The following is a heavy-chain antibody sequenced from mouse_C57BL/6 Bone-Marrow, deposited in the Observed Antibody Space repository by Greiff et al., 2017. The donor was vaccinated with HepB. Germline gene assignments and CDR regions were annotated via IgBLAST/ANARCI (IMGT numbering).Heavy chain of an antibody. D-gene: IGHD1-1*01. Sequence: EVMLVESGGGLVKPGGSLKLSCAASGFTFSSYAMSWVRQTPEKRLGWVATISDGGSYTYYPDNVKGRFTISRDNAKNNLYLQMSHLKSEDTAMYYCARDQRVHYGSSTWFAYWGQGTLVTVSA. V-gene: IGHV5-4*01. CDR3: ARDQRVHYGSSTWFAY. CDR2: ISDGGSYT. J-gene: IGHJ3*01. CDR1: GFTFSSYA.